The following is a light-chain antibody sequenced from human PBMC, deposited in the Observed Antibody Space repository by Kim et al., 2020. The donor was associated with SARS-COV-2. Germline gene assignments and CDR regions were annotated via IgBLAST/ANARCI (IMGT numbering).Light chain of an antibody. CDR1: SSNIGNNY. Sequence: GQTVTISCSGSSSNIGNNYVYWYQQLPRTAPKLLIYSNNQRPSGVPDRFSGSKSGASASLAISGLRSEDEADYHCAAWDDSLSGPVFGGGTKLTVL. J-gene: IGLJ3*02. V-gene: IGLV1-47*01. CDR3: AAWDDSLSGPV. CDR2: SNN.